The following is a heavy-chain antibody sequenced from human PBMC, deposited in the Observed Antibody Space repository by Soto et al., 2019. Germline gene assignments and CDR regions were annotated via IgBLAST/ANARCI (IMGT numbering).Heavy chain of an antibody. V-gene: IGHV3-48*02. CDR2: ISSSSSTI. CDR1: GFTFSSYS. D-gene: IGHD6-13*01. J-gene: IGHJ6*02. Sequence: GGSLRLSCAASGFTFSSYSMNWVRQAPGKGLEWVSYISSSSSTIYYADSVKGRFTISRDNAKNSLYLQMNSLRDEDTAVYYCARQGSLRQQLVPYYYYGMDVWGQGTTVTVSS. CDR3: ARQGSLRQQLVPYYYYGMDV.